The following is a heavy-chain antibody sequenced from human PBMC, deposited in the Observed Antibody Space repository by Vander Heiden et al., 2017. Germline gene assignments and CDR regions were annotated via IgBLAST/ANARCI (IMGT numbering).Heavy chain of an antibody. V-gene: IGHV1-46*01. CDR1: GYTFINYY. CDR2: IYSSSGAT. CDR3: VRGPYSSGWLSSDY. Sequence: QVQLVQSGAEVKKPGASVKISCKASGYTFINYYMHWVRQAPGQGLEWMGGIYSSSGATSYAQKFQGRVSMTRDTSTTTVYMDLSSLRSEDTAVYYCVRGPYSSGWLSSDYWGQGTLVTVSS. D-gene: IGHD6-25*01. J-gene: IGHJ4*02.